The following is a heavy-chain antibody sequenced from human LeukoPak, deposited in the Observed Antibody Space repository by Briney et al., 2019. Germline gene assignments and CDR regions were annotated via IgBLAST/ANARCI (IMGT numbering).Heavy chain of an antibody. V-gene: IGHV1-3*01. CDR2: INAGNGNT. Sequence: GASVKVSCKASGYTFTSYGISWVRQAPGQGLEWMGWINAGNGNTKYSQKFQGRVTTTRDTSASTAYMELSSLRSEDTAVYYCARAYYGSGSYYLTYWGQGTLVTVSS. CDR1: GYTFTSYG. J-gene: IGHJ4*02. D-gene: IGHD3-10*01. CDR3: ARAYYGSGSYYLTY.